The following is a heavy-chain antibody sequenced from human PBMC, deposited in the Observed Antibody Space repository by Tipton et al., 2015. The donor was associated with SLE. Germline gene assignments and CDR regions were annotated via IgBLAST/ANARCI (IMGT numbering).Heavy chain of an antibody. D-gene: IGHD6-25*01. CDR3: ARQDLGRAATLTFDI. CDR1: GGPIRNSPYY. V-gene: IGHV4-39*01. J-gene: IGHJ4*02. Sequence: GLVKPSETLSLTCHVAGGPIRNSPYYWAWIRQTRGKRLERIGSVFDTGYTAYNPSLEGRVSISVDTSNNEFSLKLSSVTAADTAVYFCARQDLGRAATLTFDIWGLGTLVTVSS. CDR2: VFDTGYT.